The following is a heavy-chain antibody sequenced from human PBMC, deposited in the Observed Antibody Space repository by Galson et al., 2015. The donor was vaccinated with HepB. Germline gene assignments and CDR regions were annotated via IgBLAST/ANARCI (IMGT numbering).Heavy chain of an antibody. D-gene: IGHD1-26*01. CDR3: ARAGSGGNYYWGFDY. CDR2: ISHSGST. V-gene: IGHV4-38-2*02. J-gene: IGHJ4*02. CDR1: GYSISSGSS. Sequence: ETLSLTCTVSGYSISSGSSWDWIRQPPGKGLEWIGTISHSGSTYYSPSLKSRVTISVDTSKNQFSLKLSSVTATDTAVYYCARAGSGGNYYWGFDYWGQGTLVTVSS.